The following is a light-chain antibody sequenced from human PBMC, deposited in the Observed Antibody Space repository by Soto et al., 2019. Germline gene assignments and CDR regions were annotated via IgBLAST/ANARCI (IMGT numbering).Light chain of an antibody. CDR2: GAS. CDR1: QSVSGN. Sequence: EIVMTQSPATLSVSPGERATLSCRASQSVSGNLAWYQQKPGQAPRLLIYGASTRATGIPARFSGSGSGTDFTLTISRLQSEDFAVYYCQQYNNWPPTFGQGTRLEIK. J-gene: IGKJ5*01. CDR3: QQYNNWPPT. V-gene: IGKV3-15*01.